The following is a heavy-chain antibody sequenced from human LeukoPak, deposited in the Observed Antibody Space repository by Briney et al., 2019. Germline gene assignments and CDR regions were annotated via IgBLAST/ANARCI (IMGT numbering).Heavy chain of an antibody. D-gene: IGHD6-19*01. Sequence: GGSLRLSCAASGFTFSDYHMSWIRQAPGKGLEWVSYISSSGGTISYADSVKGRFTISRDNAKNSLYLQMNSLRAEDTAVYYCARGPVSSSGFFGYWGQGTLVTVSS. CDR3: ARGPVSSSGFFGY. J-gene: IGHJ4*02. CDR1: GFTFSDYH. V-gene: IGHV3-11*01. CDR2: ISSSGGTI.